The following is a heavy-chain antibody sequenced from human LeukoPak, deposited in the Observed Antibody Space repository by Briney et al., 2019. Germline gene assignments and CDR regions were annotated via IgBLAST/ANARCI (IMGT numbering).Heavy chain of an antibody. J-gene: IGHJ2*01. V-gene: IGHV1-69*04. CDR2: IIPILGIA. D-gene: IGHD3-9*01. CDR3: ARDWNDILTGYYPTSSYFDL. CDR1: GGTFSSYA. Sequence: GASVKVSCKASGGTFSSYAISWVRQAPGQGLEWMGRIIPILGIANYAQKFQGRVTITADKSTSTAYMELSSLRSEDTAVYYCARDWNDILTGYYPTSSYFDLWGRGTLVTVSS.